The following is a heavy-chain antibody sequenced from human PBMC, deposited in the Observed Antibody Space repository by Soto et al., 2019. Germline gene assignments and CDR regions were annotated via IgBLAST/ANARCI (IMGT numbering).Heavy chain of an antibody. CDR1: GGSFSGYY. D-gene: IGHD2-21*01. Sequence: SETLSLTCAVYGGSFSGYYWSWIRQVPGRGLEWIGHIYVTGAVDYNPSLRDRITISQDTSERQFSLNLRLVTAADTAVYYCARLRIATNNYKWFDPWGQGTLVTVSS. V-gene: IGHV4-34*09. CDR3: ARLRIATNNYKWFDP. CDR2: IYVTGAV. J-gene: IGHJ5*02.